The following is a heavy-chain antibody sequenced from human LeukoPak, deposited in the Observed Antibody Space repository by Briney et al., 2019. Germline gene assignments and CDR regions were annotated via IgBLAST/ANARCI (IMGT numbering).Heavy chain of an antibody. D-gene: IGHD3-16*01. CDR2: ISYDGSNE. V-gene: IGHV3-30-3*01. CDR3: AREGDASANFDY. Sequence: HPGRSLRLSCAASGFTFSNYAMHWVRQAPGKGLEWVAVISYDGSNEYYADSVKGRFTISRDNSKNTLYLQMNSLRAEDTAVYYCAREGDASANFDYWGQGTLVTVSS. J-gene: IGHJ4*02. CDR1: GFTFSNYA.